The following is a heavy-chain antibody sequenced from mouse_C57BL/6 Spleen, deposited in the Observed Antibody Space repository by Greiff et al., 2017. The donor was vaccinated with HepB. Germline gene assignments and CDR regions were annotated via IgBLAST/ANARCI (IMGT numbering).Heavy chain of an antibody. J-gene: IGHJ1*03. V-gene: IGHV14-2*01. CDR2: IDPEDGET. Sequence: EVQLKQSGAELVKPGASVKLSCTASGFNIKDYYMHWVKQRTEQGLEWIGRIDPEDGETKYAPKFQGKATITADTSSNTAYLQLSSLTSEDTAVYYCALYYYGSRGYFDVWGTGTTVTVSS. CDR1: GFNIKDYY. D-gene: IGHD1-1*01. CDR3: ALYYYGSRGYFDV.